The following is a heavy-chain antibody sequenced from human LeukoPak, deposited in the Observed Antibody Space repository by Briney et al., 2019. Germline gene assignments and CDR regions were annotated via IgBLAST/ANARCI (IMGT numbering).Heavy chain of an antibody. CDR3: ARARGFGGTYYFDY. D-gene: IGHD3-3*01. V-gene: IGHV4-39*07. Sequence: SETLSLTCTVSGGSISTSNYYWGWIRQPPGKGLEWIGNIFYSGSTYSNPSLKSRVTISVDTSKNQFSLKLSSVTAADTAVYYCARARGFGGTYYFDYWGQGTLVTVSS. CDR2: IFYSGST. CDR1: GGSISTSNYY. J-gene: IGHJ4*02.